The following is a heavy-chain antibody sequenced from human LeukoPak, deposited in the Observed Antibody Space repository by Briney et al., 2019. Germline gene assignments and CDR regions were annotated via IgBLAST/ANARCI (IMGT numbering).Heavy chain of an antibody. J-gene: IGHJ3*02. D-gene: IGHD3-9*01. CDR2: MNPNSGNT. CDR3: ARARYKGVDAFDI. V-gene: IGHV1-8*01. Sequence: ASVKVSCKASGYTFTSYDINWVRQATGQGLEWMGWMNPNSGNTGYAQKFQGRVTMARNTSISTAYMELSSLRSEDTAVYYCARARYKGVDAFDIWGQGTMVTVSS. CDR1: GYTFTSYD.